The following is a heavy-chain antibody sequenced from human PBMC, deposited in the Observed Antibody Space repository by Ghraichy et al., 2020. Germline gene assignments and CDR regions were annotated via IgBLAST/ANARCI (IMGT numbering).Heavy chain of an antibody. J-gene: IGHJ6*02. V-gene: IGHV3-23*01. Sequence: GGSLRLSCEASGFTFRSYAMSWVRQVPGRGLEWVSLISSSASNTYYADSVKGRFTISRDNSKNTVSLQMDSLRAEDTALYYCVKDMRAIMIVVVGPKNDYSGMDVWGQGTTVTVSS. CDR3: VKDMRAIMIVVVGPKNDYSGMDV. CDR2: ISSSASNT. D-gene: IGHD3-22*01. CDR1: GFTFRSYA.